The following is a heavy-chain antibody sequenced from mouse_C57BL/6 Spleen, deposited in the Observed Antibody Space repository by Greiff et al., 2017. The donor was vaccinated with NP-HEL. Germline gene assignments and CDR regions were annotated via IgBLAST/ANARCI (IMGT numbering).Heavy chain of an antibody. CDR2: IYPGSGST. V-gene: IGHV1-55*01. J-gene: IGHJ3*01. Sequence: QVQLQHPGAELVKPGASVKMSCKASGYTFTSYWITWVKQRPGQGLEWIGDIYPGSGSTNYNEKFKSKATLTVDTSSSTAYMQLSSLTSEDSAVYYCARENDYYGSWAYWGQGTLVTVSA. D-gene: IGHD1-1*01. CDR3: ARENDYYGSWAY. CDR1: GYTFTSYW.